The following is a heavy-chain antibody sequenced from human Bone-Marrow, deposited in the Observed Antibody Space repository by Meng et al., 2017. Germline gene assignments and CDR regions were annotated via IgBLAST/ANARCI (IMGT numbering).Heavy chain of an antibody. CDR2: ISYDGSNK. J-gene: IGHJ3*02. CDR1: GFTFSSYA. V-gene: IGHV3-30*04. Sequence: LTGAASGFTFSSYAMHWVRQAPGKGLEWVAVISYDGSNKYYADSVKGRFTISRDNSKNTLYLQMNSLRAEDTAVYYCAGVERNYGDVFDIWGQGTMVTVSS. D-gene: IGHD1-7*01. CDR3: AGVERNYGDVFDI.